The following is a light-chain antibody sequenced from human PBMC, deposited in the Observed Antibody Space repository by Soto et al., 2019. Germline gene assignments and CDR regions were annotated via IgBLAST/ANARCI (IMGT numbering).Light chain of an antibody. J-gene: IGKJ4*01. CDR3: QQYNSWPLT. CDR1: QSLSIN. Sequence: EIVMTQSPATLSVSPGEGVTLSCRASQSLSINLAWYQQKPGQAPRLLIYGISNRVPGIPVRFSASGSGTEFTLTISSLQSEDVAVYYCQQYNSWPLTFGGGTKVQI. CDR2: GIS. V-gene: IGKV3-15*01.